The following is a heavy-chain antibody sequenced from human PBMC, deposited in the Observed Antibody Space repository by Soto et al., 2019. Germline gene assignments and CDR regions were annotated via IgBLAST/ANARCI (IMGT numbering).Heavy chain of an antibody. Sequence: SETLSLTCAVSSGSISSSNWWSWVRQPPGKGLEWIGEIYHSGSTNYNPSLKSRVTISVDKSKNQFSLKLSSVTAADTAVYYCARGGDYIWGSYRLPYFDYWGQGTLVTVSS. J-gene: IGHJ4*02. V-gene: IGHV4-4*02. D-gene: IGHD3-16*02. CDR3: ARGGDYIWGSYRLPYFDY. CDR2: IYHSGST. CDR1: SGSISSSNW.